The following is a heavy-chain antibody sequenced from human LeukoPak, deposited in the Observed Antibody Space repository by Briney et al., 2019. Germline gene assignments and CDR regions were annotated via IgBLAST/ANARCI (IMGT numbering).Heavy chain of an antibody. CDR2: INHSGST. D-gene: IGHD3-10*01. CDR1: GGSFSGYY. Sequence: PSETLSLTCAVYGGSFSGYYWSWIRQPPGKGLEWIGEINHSGSTNYNPSLKSRVTISVDTSKNQFSLKLSSVTAADTAVYYCARGRGWVVRGVIMDYWGQGTLVTVSS. CDR3: ARGRGWVVRGVIMDY. J-gene: IGHJ4*02. V-gene: IGHV4-34*01.